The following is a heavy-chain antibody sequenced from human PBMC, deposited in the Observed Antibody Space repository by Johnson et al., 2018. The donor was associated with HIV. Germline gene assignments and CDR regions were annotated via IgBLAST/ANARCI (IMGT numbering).Heavy chain of an antibody. Sequence: VQLVESGGGVVQPGRSLRLSCAASGFTFSSYGMHWVRQAPGKGLEWVAVISYDGSNKYYADSVKGRFTISRDNSKNTLYLQMDSLRAEDTALYYCARDRIVGWEPYDAFDIWGQGTMVTVSS. CDR2: ISYDGSNK. CDR3: ARDRIVGWEPYDAFDI. V-gene: IGHV3-30*03. D-gene: IGHD1-26*01. CDR1: GFTFSSYG. J-gene: IGHJ3*02.